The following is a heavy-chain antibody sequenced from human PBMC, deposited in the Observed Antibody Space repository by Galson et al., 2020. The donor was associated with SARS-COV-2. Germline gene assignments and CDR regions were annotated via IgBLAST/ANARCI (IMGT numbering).Heavy chain of an antibody. CDR2: IYYSGRT. CDR1: GGSISRGDYS. Sequence: SEPLSLTCTVSGGSISRGDYSWSWIRQPPGKGLEWYGYIYYSGRTYYNPSLKSRVTISVDTSKNQFSLKLSSVTAADTAVYYCASQYSSSWYAEYFQHWGQGTLVTVSS. CDR3: ASQYSSSWYAEYFQH. D-gene: IGHD6-13*01. J-gene: IGHJ1*01. V-gene: IGHV4-30-4*01.